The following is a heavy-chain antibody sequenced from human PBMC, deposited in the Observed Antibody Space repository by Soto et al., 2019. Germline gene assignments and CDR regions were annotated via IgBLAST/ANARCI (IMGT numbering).Heavy chain of an antibody. CDR1: GGTFSSYT. Sequence: QVQLVQSGAEVKKPGSSVKVSCKASGGTFSSYTISWVRQAPGQGLEWMGRIIPILGIANYAQKFQGRVTINADKSPSTAYRELSSLRSEDTAVHYCARGSSSWYLGWFDPWGQGTLVTVSS. D-gene: IGHD6-13*01. J-gene: IGHJ5*02. CDR2: IIPILGIA. CDR3: ARGSSSWYLGWFDP. V-gene: IGHV1-69*02.